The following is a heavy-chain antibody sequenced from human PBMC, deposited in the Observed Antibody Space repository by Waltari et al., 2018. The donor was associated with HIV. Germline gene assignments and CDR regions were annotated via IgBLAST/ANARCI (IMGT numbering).Heavy chain of an antibody. Sequence: QVQLVESGGGVVQPGRSLRLSCAASGFTFSSCGMHWVRQAPGRGLEWVAVISYNGDKIHYADNFENTLFLQIDSLRADDTAVYYCAKVDDYYDNNAYRSAVDFDIWGPGTRVTVSS. CDR2: ISYNGDKI. CDR3: AKVDDYYDNNAYRSAVDFDI. D-gene: IGHD3-22*01. J-gene: IGHJ3*02. CDR1: GFTFSSCG. V-gene: IGHV3-30*18.